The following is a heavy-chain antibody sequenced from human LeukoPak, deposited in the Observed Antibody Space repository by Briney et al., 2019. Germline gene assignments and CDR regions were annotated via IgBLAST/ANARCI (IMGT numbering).Heavy chain of an antibody. V-gene: IGHV3-23*01. CDR3: AREGVGVLNDAFDI. CDR1: GFTFNNHA. D-gene: IGHD1-26*01. CDR2: INESGGST. Sequence: GGSLRLSCAASGFTFNNHAMNWARQAPGKGLEGVSTINESGGSTYYPDSVKGRFTISRDNSKNTLYLQMNSLRVEDTAVYYCAREGVGVLNDAFDIWGQGTMVTVSS. J-gene: IGHJ3*02.